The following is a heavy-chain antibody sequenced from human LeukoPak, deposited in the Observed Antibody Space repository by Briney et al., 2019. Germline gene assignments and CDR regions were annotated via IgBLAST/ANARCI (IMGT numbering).Heavy chain of an antibody. D-gene: IGHD3-9*01. CDR1: GYSISRGNF. CDR2: IYHSGAT. CDR3: ARAVSFVGTRYFDWPIPSDWFDP. Sequence: SETLSLTCSVSGYSISRGNFWGWIRPPPGKGLEWIGTIYHSGATYYNPSLKSRVTISVDTSKNQFSLKLSSVTAADTAVYYCARAVSFVGTRYFDWPIPSDWFDPWGQGTLVTVSS. J-gene: IGHJ5*02. V-gene: IGHV4-38-2*02.